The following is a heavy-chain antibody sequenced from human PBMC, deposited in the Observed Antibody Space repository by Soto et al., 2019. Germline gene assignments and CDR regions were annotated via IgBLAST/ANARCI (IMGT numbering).Heavy chain of an antibody. Sequence: SETRSLTCTVSGGSVSSGSYYWSWIRQPPGKGLEWIGYIYSSGSTNYNPSLKSRVTISVDTSRNQFSLKLSSVTAADTAVYYCARGRPLLWFGELSPYYFDSWGRGTLVTVS. CDR3: ARGRPLLWFGELSPYYFDS. J-gene: IGHJ4*02. CDR1: GGSVSSGSYY. CDR2: IYSSGST. V-gene: IGHV4-61*01. D-gene: IGHD3-10*01.